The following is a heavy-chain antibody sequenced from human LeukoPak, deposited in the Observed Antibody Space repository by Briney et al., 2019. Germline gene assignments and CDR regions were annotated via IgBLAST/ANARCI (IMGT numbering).Heavy chain of an antibody. CDR2: IRYDGSNK. CDR3: AKSSVVAARWSAFDI. Sequence: GGSLRLSCAASGFTFSSYGMHWVRQAPGKWLEWVAFIRYDGSNKYYADSVKGRFTISRDNSKNTLYLQMNSLRAEDTAVYYCAKSSVVAARWSAFDIWGQGTMVTVSS. D-gene: IGHD2-15*01. V-gene: IGHV3-30*02. J-gene: IGHJ3*02. CDR1: GFTFSSYG.